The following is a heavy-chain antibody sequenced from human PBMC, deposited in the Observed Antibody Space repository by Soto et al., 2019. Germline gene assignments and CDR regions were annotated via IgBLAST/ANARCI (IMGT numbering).Heavy chain of an antibody. J-gene: IGHJ4*02. V-gene: IGHV6-1*01. CDR2: TYYRSKWYN. Sequence: PSQTLSLTCAISGDSVSSKSAAWNWIRQSPSRGLEWLGRTYYRSKWYNDYAVSVKSRITINPDTSKNQFSLQLNSVTAADTAVYYCASQHYYDSSGYYVVYWGQGTLVTVPS. CDR3: ASQHYYDSSGYYVVY. D-gene: IGHD3-22*01. CDR1: GDSVSSKSAA.